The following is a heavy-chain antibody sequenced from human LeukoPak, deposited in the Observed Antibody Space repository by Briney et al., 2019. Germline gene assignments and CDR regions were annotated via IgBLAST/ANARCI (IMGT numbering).Heavy chain of an antibody. CDR3: TTDRYNDFWSGYYTSVSF. D-gene: IGHD3-3*01. Sequence: GGSLRLSCAASGFTFSNAWMSWVRQAPGKGLEWVCRIKSKTDGGTTDYAAPVKGRFTISRDDSKNTLYLQMNSLKTEDTAVYYCTTDRYNDFWSGYYTSVSFWGQGTLVTVSS. J-gene: IGHJ4*02. CDR1: GFTFSNAW. CDR2: IKSKTDGGTT. V-gene: IGHV3-15*01.